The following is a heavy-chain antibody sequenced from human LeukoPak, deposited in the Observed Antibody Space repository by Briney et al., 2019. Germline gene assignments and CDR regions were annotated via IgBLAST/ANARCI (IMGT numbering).Heavy chain of an antibody. CDR2: VNRDGSTT. D-gene: IGHD4-17*01. V-gene: IGHV3-74*01. J-gene: IGHJ4*02. Sequence: GGSLRLSCAASGFTFSSYWMHWVRQAPGKGLVWVSGVNRDGSTTSYADSVKGRFTISRDNAKNTLSLQMNSLGVEDTAVYYCVRGGDYGSLAYWGQGTLVTVSS. CDR1: GFTFSSYW. CDR3: VRGGDYGSLAY.